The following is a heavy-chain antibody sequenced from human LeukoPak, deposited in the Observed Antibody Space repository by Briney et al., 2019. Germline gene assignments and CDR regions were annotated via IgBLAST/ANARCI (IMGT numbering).Heavy chain of an antibody. CDR1: GGTFSSYA. Sequence: GASVKVSCKASGGTFSSYAISWVRQASGQGLEWMGGIIPIFGTANYAQKFQGRVTITADESPSTAYRELSSLRSEDTAVYYCARDQSSSWSSSGWYYFDYWGQGTLVTVSS. J-gene: IGHJ4*02. D-gene: IGHD6-13*01. CDR2: IIPIFGTA. CDR3: ARDQSSSWSSSGWYYFDY. V-gene: IGHV1-69*13.